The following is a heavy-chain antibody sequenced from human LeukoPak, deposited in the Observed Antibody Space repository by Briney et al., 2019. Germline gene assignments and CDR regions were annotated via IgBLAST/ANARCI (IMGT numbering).Heavy chain of an antibody. CDR2: ISSSSSYI. J-gene: IGHJ4*02. Sequence: GGSLRLSCAASGFTFSSYSMNWVRQAPGKGLEWVSSISSSSSYICYADSVKGRFTISRDNAKNSLYLQMNSLRAEDTAVYYCARDNWNDDGLDYWGQGTLVTVSS. CDR1: GFTFSSYS. CDR3: ARDNWNDDGLDY. D-gene: IGHD1-1*01. V-gene: IGHV3-21*01.